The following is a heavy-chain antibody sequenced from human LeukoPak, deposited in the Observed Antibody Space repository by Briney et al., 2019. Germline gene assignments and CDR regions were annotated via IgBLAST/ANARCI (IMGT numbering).Heavy chain of an antibody. V-gene: IGHV3-7*01. CDR2: IKQDGSEK. D-gene: IGHD6-25*01. J-gene: IGHJ5*02. CDR1: GFTLSSYW. CDR3: AREAGNWFDP. Sequence: GGSLRLSCAASGFTLSSYWMSWVRQAPGKGLEWVANIKQDGSEKYYVDSVKGRFTISRDNAKNSLYLQMNSLRAEDTAVYYCAREAGNWFDPWGQGTLVTVSS.